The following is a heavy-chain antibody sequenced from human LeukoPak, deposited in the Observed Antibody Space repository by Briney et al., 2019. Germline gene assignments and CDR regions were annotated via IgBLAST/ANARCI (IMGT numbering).Heavy chain of an antibody. V-gene: IGHV1-8*01. Sequence: GASVKVSCKASGYTFTSYDINWVRQATGQGLEWMGWMNPNSGNTGYAQKFQGRVTMTRNTSISTAYMELSSLRSEDTAVYYCAREHYYYGSGSYYNAPYYYYGMDVWGQGTTVTVSS. CDR3: AREHYYYGSGSYYNAPYYYYGMDV. CDR2: MNPNSGNT. CDR1: GYTFTSYD. J-gene: IGHJ6*02. D-gene: IGHD3-10*01.